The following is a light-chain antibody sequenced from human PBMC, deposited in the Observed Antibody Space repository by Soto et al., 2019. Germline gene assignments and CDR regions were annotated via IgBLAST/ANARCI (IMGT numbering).Light chain of an antibody. CDR3: QKYNSAPRT. V-gene: IGKV1-27*01. Sequence: DIQMTQSPSSLSASVGDRVTITCRASQGISHYLAWYQQKPGKVPKLLIYAASTLQSGVPSRFSGSGSGTDFTLTISSLQPEDVETYYCQKYNSAPRTFGQGTKVEI. CDR2: AAS. J-gene: IGKJ1*01. CDR1: QGISHY.